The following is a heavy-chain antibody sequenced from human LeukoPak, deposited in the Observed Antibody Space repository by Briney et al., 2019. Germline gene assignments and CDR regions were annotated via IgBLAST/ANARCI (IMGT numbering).Heavy chain of an antibody. CDR3: ARKREYYYDSSGYYV. J-gene: IGHJ4*02. D-gene: IGHD3-22*01. Sequence: GGSLRLSCAASGFTFSSYAMSWVRQAPGKGLEWVSAISGSGGSTYYADSVKGRFTISRDNSKNTLYLQMNSLRAEDTAVYYCARKREYYYDSSGYYVWGQGTLVTVSS. CDR1: GFTFSSYA. V-gene: IGHV3-23*01. CDR2: ISGSGGST.